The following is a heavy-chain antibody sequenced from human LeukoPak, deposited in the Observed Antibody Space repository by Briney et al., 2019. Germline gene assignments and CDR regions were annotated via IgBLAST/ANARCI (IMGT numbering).Heavy chain of an antibody. Sequence: NPSETLSLTCTVSGGSISSYYWSWIRQPPGKGLEWIGYIYHSGSTYYNPSLKSRVTISVDTSKNQFSLKLSSVTAADTAVYYCARGSLTYYYDSGYFDYWGQGTLVTVSS. V-gene: IGHV4-4*09. CDR3: ARGSLTYYYDSGYFDY. CDR1: GGSISSYY. CDR2: IYHSGST. D-gene: IGHD3-10*01. J-gene: IGHJ4*02.